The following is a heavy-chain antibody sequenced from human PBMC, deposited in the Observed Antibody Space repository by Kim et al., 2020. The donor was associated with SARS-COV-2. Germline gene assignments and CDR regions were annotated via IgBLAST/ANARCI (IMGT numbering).Heavy chain of an antibody. D-gene: IGHD7-27*01. Sequence: GGSTYDADSEKGRFTISRENAKSTLYLQMNSLRAEDTAVYYCAKDSGVDYGGQGTLVTVSS. V-gene: IGHV3-23*01. CDR2: GGST. J-gene: IGHJ4*02. CDR3: AKDSGVDY.